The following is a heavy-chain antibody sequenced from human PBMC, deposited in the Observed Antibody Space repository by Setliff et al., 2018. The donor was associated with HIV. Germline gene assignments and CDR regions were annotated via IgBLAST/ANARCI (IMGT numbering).Heavy chain of an antibody. CDR3: AREGATTAGFDI. Sequence: PGGSLRLSCAASGFTFSSYSMNWVRQAPGKGLEWVSSISSSSSYIYYADSVKGRFTISRDNAKNSLYLQMNSLRAEDTAVYYCAREGATTAGFDIWGHGTMVTVSS. CDR2: ISSSSSYI. D-gene: IGHD6-19*01. V-gene: IGHV3-21*01. CDR1: GFTFSSYS. J-gene: IGHJ3*02.